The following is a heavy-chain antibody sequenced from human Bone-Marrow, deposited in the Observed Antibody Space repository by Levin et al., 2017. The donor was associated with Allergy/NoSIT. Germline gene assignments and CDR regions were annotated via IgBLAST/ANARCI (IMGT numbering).Heavy chain of an antibody. CDR1: GFTFSSYG. Sequence: GGSLRLSCAASGFTFSSYGMHWVRQAPGKGLEWVAVIWYDGSNKYYADSVKGRFTISRDNSKNTLYLQMNSLRAEDTAVYYCARPSWVGATPFGIDYWGQGTLVTVSS. CDR3: ARPSWVGATPFGIDY. J-gene: IGHJ4*02. CDR2: IWYDGSNK. D-gene: IGHD1-26*01. V-gene: IGHV3-33*01.